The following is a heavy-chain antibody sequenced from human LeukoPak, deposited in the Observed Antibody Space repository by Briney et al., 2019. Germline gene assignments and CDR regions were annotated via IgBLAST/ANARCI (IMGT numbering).Heavy chain of an antibody. D-gene: IGHD3-10*01. CDR2: INLGGNEG. J-gene: IGHJ4*02. Sequence: PGGSLRLSCGASGFPFNNYWMAWVRLSPGKGLEWVANINLGGNEGHYADSVQDRFIISRDNAQNSLHLQMNSLRSDDTGVYYCTRAGSYWGATSFYDSWGQGVLVTVSS. CDR3: TRAGSYWGATSFYDS. CDR1: GFPFNNYW. V-gene: IGHV3-7*04.